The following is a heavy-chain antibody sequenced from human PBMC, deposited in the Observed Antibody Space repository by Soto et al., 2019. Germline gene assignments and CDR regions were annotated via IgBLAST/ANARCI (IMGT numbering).Heavy chain of an antibody. J-gene: IGHJ6*02. CDR1: GFTFSSYD. D-gene: IGHD3-3*01. V-gene: IGHV3-13*01. CDR2: IGTAGDT. Sequence: GGSLRLSCAASGFTFSSYDMHWVRRATGKGLEWVSAIGTAGDTYYPGSVKGRFTISRENAKNSLYLQMNSLRAEDTAVYYCARGTYYDFWSGYSSYYYYGMDVWGQGTTVTVSS. CDR3: ARGTYYDFWSGYSSYYYYGMDV.